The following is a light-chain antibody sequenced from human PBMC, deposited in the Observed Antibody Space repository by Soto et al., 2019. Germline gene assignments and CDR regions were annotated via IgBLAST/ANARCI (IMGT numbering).Light chain of an antibody. J-gene: IGKJ1*01. CDR2: KAS. CDR3: QQYSGYSRT. V-gene: IGKV1-5*03. Sequence: DIQMTQSPSTLSASVGDRVTITCRASQSISSWLAWYQQKPGKAPKLLIYKASNLDSGVPSRFSGSGSGTEFTLTISSLQPDDFATYYCQQYSGYSRTFGQGTKVDIK. CDR1: QSISSW.